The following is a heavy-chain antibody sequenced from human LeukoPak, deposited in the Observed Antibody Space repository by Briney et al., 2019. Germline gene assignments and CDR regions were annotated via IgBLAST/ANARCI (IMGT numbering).Heavy chain of an antibody. CDR3: AKVAGGTRSVLFQTKAYDYYFDY. D-gene: IGHD5-12*01. Sequence: GGSLRLSCAASGFTFSSYAMHWVRQAPGKGLEYVSAISSNVGSTYYANSVKGRFTISRDNSKNTLYLQMDSMRSEDTAVYYCAKVAGGTRSVLFQTKAYDYYFDYWGQGTLVTVSS. V-gene: IGHV3-64*01. CDR1: GFTFSSYA. CDR2: ISSNVGST. J-gene: IGHJ4*02.